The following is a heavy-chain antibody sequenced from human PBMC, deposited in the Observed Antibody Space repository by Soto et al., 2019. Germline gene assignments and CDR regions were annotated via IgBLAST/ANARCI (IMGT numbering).Heavy chain of an antibody. D-gene: IGHD3-16*01. J-gene: IGHJ2*01. V-gene: IGHV4-4*02. CDR1: GGSISSSNW. Sequence: QVQLQESGPGLVKPSGTLSLTCAVSGGSISSSNWWSWVRQPPGKGVEWIGESYHSGSTNYNPSLESRVTISVDKSKNQFSLKLSSVTAADPAVYYCATIVGGWWYFDLWGRGTLVTVSS. CDR2: SYHSGST. CDR3: ATIVGGWWYFDL.